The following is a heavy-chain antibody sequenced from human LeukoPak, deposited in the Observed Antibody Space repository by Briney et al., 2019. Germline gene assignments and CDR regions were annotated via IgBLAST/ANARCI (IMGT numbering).Heavy chain of an antibody. V-gene: IGHV3-23*01. Sequence: GGSLRLSCEASGFTFSSHAMSWVRQGPGKGLEWVSVISQSGDVTYYADSVKGRFTISRDNSKSTLYLQVSSLRAEDTAVYYCAKMPVSYSSGWSTFDYWGQGNLVTVSS. D-gene: IGHD6-19*01. CDR1: GFTFSSHA. CDR3: AKMPVSYSSGWSTFDY. J-gene: IGHJ4*02. CDR2: ISQSGDVT.